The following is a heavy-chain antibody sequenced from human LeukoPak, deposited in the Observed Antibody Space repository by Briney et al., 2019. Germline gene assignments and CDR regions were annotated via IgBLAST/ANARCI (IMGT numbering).Heavy chain of an antibody. V-gene: IGHV3-15*05. CDR1: GFTFSNAW. Sequence: PGGSLRLSCAGSGFTFSNAWISWVRQAPGKGLEWVGLIKSKGDGETIDYAAPVKGRFTISRDDSEETVYLQMNSLKTEDTAVYYCTGSGSYRFGRGFRGQGTLVTVSS. CDR3: TGSGSYRFGRGF. CDR2: IKSKGDGETI. J-gene: IGHJ4*02. D-gene: IGHD1-26*01.